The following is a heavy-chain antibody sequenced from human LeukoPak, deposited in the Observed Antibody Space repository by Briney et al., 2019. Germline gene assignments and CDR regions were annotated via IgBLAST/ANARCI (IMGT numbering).Heavy chain of an antibody. CDR1: GYTFTGYY. D-gene: IGHD4-17*01. CDR3: ARDGSSSHDYGDYPYHRFDY. CDR2: ISAYNGDT. J-gene: IGHJ4*02. V-gene: IGHV1-18*04. Sequence: PRASVKVSCKASGYTFTGYYMHWVRQAPGQGLEWMGWISAYNGDTNYAQKLQGRVTMTTDTSTSTAYMELRSLRSDDTAVYYCARDGSSSHDYGDYPYHRFDYWGQGTLVTVSS.